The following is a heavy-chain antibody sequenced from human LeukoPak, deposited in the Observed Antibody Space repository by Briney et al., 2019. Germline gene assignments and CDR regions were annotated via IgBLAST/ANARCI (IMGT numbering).Heavy chain of an antibody. D-gene: IGHD6-13*01. CDR3: AKDDTSSWYDYFFDH. CDR2: ISGAGGST. J-gene: IGHJ4*02. CDR1: GFAFSSSA. Sequence: GGSLRLSCAASGFAFSSSAMHWIRQAPGKGLEWVSTISGAGGSTWYRDSVRGRFTISRDNSKNSLSLQMSSLRADDTAVYYCAKDDTSSWYDYFFDHWGQGTLVTVSS. V-gene: IGHV3-23*01.